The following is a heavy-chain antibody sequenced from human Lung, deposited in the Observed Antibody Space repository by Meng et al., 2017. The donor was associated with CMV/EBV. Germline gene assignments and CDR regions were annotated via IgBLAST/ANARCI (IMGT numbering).Heavy chain of an antibody. CDR3: ARELRFLEWLLPTSYYYYGMDV. V-gene: IGHV3-20*04. CDR2: INWSGGRT. Sequence: SCAASGISFDVYGMSWVRQVPGKGLEWVSGINWSGGRTGYADSVKGRFTISRDNSKNTLYLQMNSLRAEDTAVYYCARELRFLEWLLPTSYYYYGMDVWGQGTTVTVSS. D-gene: IGHD3-3*01. CDR1: GISFDVYG. J-gene: IGHJ6*02.